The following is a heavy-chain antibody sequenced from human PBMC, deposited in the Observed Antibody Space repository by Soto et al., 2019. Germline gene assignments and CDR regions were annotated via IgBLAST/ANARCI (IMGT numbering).Heavy chain of an antibody. CDR1: GDSITNSRW. CDR2: ILHSGET. D-gene: IGHD6-19*01. V-gene: IGHV4-4*02. J-gene: IGHJ3*01. CDR3: AYSTGWYRHDV. Sequence: QVQLQESGPGLVKPSGTLSLTCAVSGDSITNSRWWTWVRQPPGRGLVWIGDILHSGETNYNTSLKSRVFISVDKSQNQFSLRVSSVTAADSAVYYCAYSTGWYRHDVWGQGTLVTVSS.